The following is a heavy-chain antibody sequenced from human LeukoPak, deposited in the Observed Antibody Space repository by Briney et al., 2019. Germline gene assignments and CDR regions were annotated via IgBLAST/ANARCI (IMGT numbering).Heavy chain of an antibody. D-gene: IGHD3-16*01. Sequence: SETLSLTCTVSGGSISSYYWSWIRQPPGKGLEWIGYIYYSGSTNYNPSLKSRVTISVDTSKNQFPLKLSSVTAADTAVYYCARKGNYDYAPYYFDYWGQGTLVTVSS. CDR1: GGSISSYY. CDR2: IYYSGST. V-gene: IGHV4-59*01. CDR3: ARKGNYDYAPYYFDY. J-gene: IGHJ4*02.